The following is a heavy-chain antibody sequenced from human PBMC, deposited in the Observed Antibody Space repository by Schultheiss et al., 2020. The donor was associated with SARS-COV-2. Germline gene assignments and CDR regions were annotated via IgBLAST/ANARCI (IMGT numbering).Heavy chain of an antibody. J-gene: IGHJ3*02. CDR3: ARGGGYSYGPRFAFDI. CDR1: GGSFSGYY. CDR2: INHSGST. Sequence: SQTLSLTCAVYGGSFSGYYWSWIRQPPGKGLEWIGEINHSGSTNYNPSLKSRVTISVDTSKNQFSLKLSSVTAADTAVYYCARGGGYSYGPRFAFDIWGQGTMVTVSS. V-gene: IGHV4-34*01. D-gene: IGHD5-18*01.